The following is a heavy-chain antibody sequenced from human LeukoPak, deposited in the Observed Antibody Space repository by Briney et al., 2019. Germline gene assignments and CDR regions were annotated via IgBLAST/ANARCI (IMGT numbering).Heavy chain of an antibody. CDR2: ISSSSSTI. CDR1: GFTFSSYS. Sequence: GGSLRLSCAASGFTFSSYSMNWVRQAPGKGLEGVSYISSSSSTIYYADSVKGRFTISKDNAKNSLYLQINSLRAEDTAVYYCARDGQWLVDDAFDIWGQGTMVTVSS. V-gene: IGHV3-48*01. J-gene: IGHJ3*02. CDR3: ARDGQWLVDDAFDI. D-gene: IGHD6-19*01.